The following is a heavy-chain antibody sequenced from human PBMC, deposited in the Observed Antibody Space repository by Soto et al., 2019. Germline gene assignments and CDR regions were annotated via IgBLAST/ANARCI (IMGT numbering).Heavy chain of an antibody. J-gene: IGHJ4*02. V-gene: IGHV3-21*01. CDR2: ITHSGTYV. D-gene: IGHD5-12*01. Sequence: DVQLVESGGGLVRPGGSLRLSCTASGFPFSEYSMSWVRQAPGKGLEWVSSITHSGTYVYYADSVKGRFTISRDSASNALFLQMTSLRAEDTAVYHCARARGNDWYSDYWGQGTLVTVSS. CDR3: ARARGNDWYSDY. CDR1: GFPFSEYS.